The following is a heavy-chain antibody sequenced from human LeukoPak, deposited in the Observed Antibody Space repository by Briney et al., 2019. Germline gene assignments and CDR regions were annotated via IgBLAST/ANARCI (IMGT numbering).Heavy chain of an antibody. CDR2: LYTSAST. CDR3: ARDYCSSSSCFNFDY. D-gene: IGHD2-2*01. CDR1: GGSISSYY. V-gene: IGHV4-4*07. Sequence: SETLSLTCTVSGGSISSYYWSWIRQPPGKGLEWIGRLYTSASTNHNPSLKSRVTMSVDTSKNQFSLKLSSVTAADTAVYYCARDYCSSSSCFNFDYRGQGTLVTVSS. J-gene: IGHJ4*02.